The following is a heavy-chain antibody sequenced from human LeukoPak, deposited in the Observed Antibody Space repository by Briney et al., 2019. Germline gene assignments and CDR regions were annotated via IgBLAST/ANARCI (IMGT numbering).Heavy chain of an antibody. V-gene: IGHV3-23*01. CDR1: GFTFSSYA. J-gene: IGHJ3*02. Sequence: PGASLRLSCAAAGFTFSSYAMSWVRQAPGKGLEWVSRIIATGGSTYYADSVKGRFAISRDNSKNTLYLQLNSLRVEDTAVYYCAKGKTSGWDQDAFHIWGQGTMVTVSS. CDR2: IIATGGST. D-gene: IGHD6-19*01. CDR3: AKGKTSGWDQDAFHI.